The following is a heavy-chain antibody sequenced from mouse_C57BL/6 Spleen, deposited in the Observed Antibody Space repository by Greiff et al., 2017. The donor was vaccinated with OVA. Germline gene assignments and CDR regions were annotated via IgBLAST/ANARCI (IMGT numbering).Heavy chain of an antibody. CDR2: INYDGSST. D-gene: IGHD2-5*01. CDR3: ARDRGPTIVTHWYFDV. Sequence: EVKLMESGGGLVKPGGSLKLSCAASGFTFSDYYMAWVRQVPEKGLEWVANINYDGSSTYYLDSLKSRFIISRDNAKNILYLQMSSLKSEDTATYYCARDRGPTIVTHWYFDVWGTGTTVTVSS. CDR1: GFTFSDYY. V-gene: IGHV5-16*01. J-gene: IGHJ1*03.